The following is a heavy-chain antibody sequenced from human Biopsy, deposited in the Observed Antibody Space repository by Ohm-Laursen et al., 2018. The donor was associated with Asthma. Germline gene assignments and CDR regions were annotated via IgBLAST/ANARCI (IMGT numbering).Heavy chain of an antibody. CDR3: AREGGDYLSGYYYYYGMDV. Sequence: SLRLSCAASGFTFSSYGMHWVRQAPGKGPEWVAVISYDGSNKYYADSVKGRFTISRDNSKNTLYLRMNSLRAEDTAVYYCAREGGDYLSGYYYYYGMDVWGQGTTVTVSS. D-gene: IGHD4-17*01. CDR2: ISYDGSNK. J-gene: IGHJ6*02. CDR1: GFTFSSYG. V-gene: IGHV3-30*03.